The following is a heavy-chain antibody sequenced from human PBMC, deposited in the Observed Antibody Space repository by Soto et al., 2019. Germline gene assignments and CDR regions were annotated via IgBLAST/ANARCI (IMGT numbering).Heavy chain of an antibody. CDR3: TRRDSSSAYDY. V-gene: IGHV3-73*01. CDR1: GFTFSGSA. D-gene: IGHD6-6*01. CDR2: IRSKANSYAT. J-gene: IGHJ4*02. Sequence: GGSLRLSCAASGFTFSGSAMHWVRQASGKGLEWVGRIRSKANSYATAYAASVKGRFTISRDDSKNTAYLQMNSLKTEDTAVYYCTRRDSSSAYDYWGQGTLVTVSS.